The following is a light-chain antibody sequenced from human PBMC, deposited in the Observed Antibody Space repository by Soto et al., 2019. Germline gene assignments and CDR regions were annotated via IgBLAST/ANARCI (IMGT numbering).Light chain of an antibody. CDR3: QQSYG. J-gene: IGKJ3*01. CDR1: QSISSY. CDR2: AAS. Sequence: DIQMTQSPSSLSASVGDRVTITCQASQSISSYLNWYQQKPGKAPKLLIYAASSLQSGVPSRFSGSGSGTDFTLTISSLQPEDFATYYCQQSYGFGPGTKVDIK. V-gene: IGKV1-39*01.